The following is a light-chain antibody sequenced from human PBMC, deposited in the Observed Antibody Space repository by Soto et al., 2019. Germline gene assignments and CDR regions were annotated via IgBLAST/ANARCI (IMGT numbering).Light chain of an antibody. V-gene: IGKV1-27*01. CDR3: QSYASAPLT. Sequence: DVQMTQSPSSLSTFVGDRVTITCRASQDIGHALAWYQQRPGKVPQLLIYGVSTLQSGVPSRFTGSGSGTDFTLTISSLQPEDVGTYYSQSYASAPLTFGGGTKVEIK. J-gene: IGKJ4*01. CDR1: QDIGHA. CDR2: GVS.